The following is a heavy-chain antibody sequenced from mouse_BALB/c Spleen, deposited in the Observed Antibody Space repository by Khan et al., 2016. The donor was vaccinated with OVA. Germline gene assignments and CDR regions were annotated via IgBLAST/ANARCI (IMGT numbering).Heavy chain of an antibody. CDR1: GYSITSDYA. Sequence: EVQLQESGPGLVKPSQSLSLTCTVTGYSITSDYAWNGIRQFPGNKLEWMGYISYSGSTSYNPSLKSRISITRDTSKNQFFLQLNSVTTEDTATYYCARSPPVGDLWFAYWGQGTLVTVSA. D-gene: IGHD3-3*01. CDR2: ISYSGST. J-gene: IGHJ3*01. CDR3: ARSPPVGDLWFAY. V-gene: IGHV3-2*02.